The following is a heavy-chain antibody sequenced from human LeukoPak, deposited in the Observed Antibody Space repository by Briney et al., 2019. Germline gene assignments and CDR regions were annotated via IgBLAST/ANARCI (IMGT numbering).Heavy chain of an antibody. J-gene: IGHJ4*02. D-gene: IGHD5-24*01. CDR3: ARMPRDGYNRYFDY. V-gene: IGHV4-39*07. Sequence: TTSETLSLTCTVSGGSISSTSYYWGWIRQPPGKGLEWIGEINHSGSTNYNPSLKSRVTISVDTSKNQFSLKLSSVTAADTAVYYCARMPRDGYNRYFDYWGQGTLVTVSS. CDR2: INHSGST. CDR1: GGSISSTSYY.